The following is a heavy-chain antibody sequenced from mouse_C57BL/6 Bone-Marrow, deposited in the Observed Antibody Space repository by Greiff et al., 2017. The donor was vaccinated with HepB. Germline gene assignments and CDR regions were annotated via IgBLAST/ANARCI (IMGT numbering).Heavy chain of an antibody. CDR2: ISSGGSYT. Sequence: EVKLVESGGDLVKPGGSLKLSCAASGFTFSSYGMSWVRQTPDKRLEWVATISSGGSYTYYPDSVKGRFTISRENAKNTLYLQMSSLKSEDTAMYYCARPFAYWGQGTLVTVSA. J-gene: IGHJ3*01. CDR3: ARPFAY. V-gene: IGHV5-6*01. CDR1: GFTFSSYG.